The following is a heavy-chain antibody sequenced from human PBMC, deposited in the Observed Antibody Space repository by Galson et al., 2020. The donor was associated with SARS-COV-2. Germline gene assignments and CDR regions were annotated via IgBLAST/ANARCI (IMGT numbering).Heavy chain of an antibody. D-gene: IGHD3-3*01. CDR2: FDPEDGET. CDR1: GYTLTELS. J-gene: IGHJ4*02. Sequence: ASVKVSCKVSGYTLTELSMHWVRQAPGKGLEWMGGFDPEDGETIYAQKFQGRVTMTEDTSTDTAYMELSSLRSEDTAVYYCATVYAVWSGSQLFDYWGQGTLVTVSS. CDR3: ATVYAVWSGSQLFDY. V-gene: IGHV1-24*01.